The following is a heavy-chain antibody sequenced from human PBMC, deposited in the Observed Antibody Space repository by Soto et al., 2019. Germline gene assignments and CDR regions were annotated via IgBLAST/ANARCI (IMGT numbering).Heavy chain of an antibody. CDR3: ARDRGRLRYYYYGMDV. V-gene: IGHV3-30*14. CDR1: GFTFSSYA. Sequence: PGGSLRLSCAASGFTFSSYAMHWVRQAPGKGLEWVAVISYDGSNKYYADSVKGRFTISRDNSKNTLYLQMNSLRAEDTAVYYCARDRGRLRYYYYGMDVWGQGTTVTV. CDR2: ISYDGSNK. D-gene: IGHD4-17*01. J-gene: IGHJ6*02.